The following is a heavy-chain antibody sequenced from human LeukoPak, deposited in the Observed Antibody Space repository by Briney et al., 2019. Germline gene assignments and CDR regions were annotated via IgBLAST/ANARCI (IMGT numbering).Heavy chain of an antibody. CDR2: IKRKTDGGTT. D-gene: IGHD7-27*01. Sequence: GGSLRLSCAASGFTFSSHSMNWVRQAPGKGLEWVGRIKRKTDGGTTDYAAPVKGRFTISRDDSKNTLYLQMNSLKTEDTAVYYCTTGNWGPYWGQGTLVTVSS. CDR3: TTGNWGPY. V-gene: IGHV3-15*07. J-gene: IGHJ4*02. CDR1: GFTFSSHS.